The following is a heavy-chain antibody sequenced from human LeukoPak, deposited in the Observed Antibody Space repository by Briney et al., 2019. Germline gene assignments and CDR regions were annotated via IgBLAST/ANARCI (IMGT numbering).Heavy chain of an antibody. D-gene: IGHD2-2*01. CDR3: ARGESPAANYWASDY. CDR1: GGTFSSYA. CDR2: IIPIFGTA. V-gene: IGHV1-69*13. J-gene: IGHJ4*02. Sequence: ASVKVSCKASGGTFSSYAISWVRQAPGQGLEWMGGIIPIFGTANYAQKFQGRVTITADESTSTAYMELSSLRSEDTAVYYCARGESPAANYWASDYWGQGTLVTVSS.